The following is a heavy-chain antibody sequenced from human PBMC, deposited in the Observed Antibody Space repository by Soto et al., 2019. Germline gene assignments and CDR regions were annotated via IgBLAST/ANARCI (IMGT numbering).Heavy chain of an antibody. CDR2: IIPIYGTR. J-gene: IGHJ6*02. Sequence: SVKVSCKASGGTFSRYAFSWVRQAPGQGLEWMGGIIPIYGTRGFAQKFQGRLTITADEPTRTAYMELSSLRSEDTAVYYCARDLDYYGSGSHYYYGMGVWGQGTTVTVSS. V-gene: IGHV1-69*13. CDR1: GGTFSRYA. D-gene: IGHD3-10*01. CDR3: ARDLDYYGSGSHYYYGMGV.